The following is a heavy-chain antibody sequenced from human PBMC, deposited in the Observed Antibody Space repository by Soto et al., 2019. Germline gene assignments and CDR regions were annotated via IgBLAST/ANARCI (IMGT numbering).Heavy chain of an antibody. V-gene: IGHV3-7*03. J-gene: IGHJ4*02. CDR3: ARVKSSGSFDY. Sequence: EVQLVESGGGLVQPGGSLRLSCAASGFTFSSYWMSWVRQAPGKGLEWVANIKQDGSEKYYVDSVKGRFTISRDNAKNSLYLQMNSLRAEDTAVYYGARVKSSGSFDYWGQGTLVTVSS. CDR2: IKQDGSEK. CDR1: GFTFSSYW. D-gene: IGHD6-19*01.